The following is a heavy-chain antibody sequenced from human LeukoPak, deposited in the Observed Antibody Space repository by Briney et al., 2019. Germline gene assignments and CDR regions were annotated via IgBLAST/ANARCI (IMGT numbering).Heavy chain of an antibody. CDR1: GFTFSSYG. CDR2: ISGSGATT. Sequence: QPGGSLRLSCAASGFTFSSYGMSWVRQAPGKGLERVSGISGSGATTYYADSVKGRFTISRDNSKNTLYLQMNSLRVEDTAVYFCAKSPGTTGWFDPWGQGTLVTVSS. J-gene: IGHJ5*02. D-gene: IGHD1-1*01. V-gene: IGHV3-23*01. CDR3: AKSPGTTGWFDP.